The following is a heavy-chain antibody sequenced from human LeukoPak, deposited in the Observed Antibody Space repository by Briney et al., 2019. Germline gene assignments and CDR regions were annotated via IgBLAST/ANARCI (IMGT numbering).Heavy chain of an antibody. Sequence: SETLSLTCAVSGGSISSGGYSWSWIRQPPGKGLEWIGYIYHSGSTYYNPSLKSRVTISVDRSKNQFSLKLSSVTAADTAVYYCARSYCSSTSCYGPNNWFDPWGQGTLVTVSS. D-gene: IGHD2-2*01. CDR1: GGSISSGGYS. CDR3: ARSYCSSTSCYGPNNWFDP. CDR2: IYHSGST. J-gene: IGHJ5*02. V-gene: IGHV4-30-2*01.